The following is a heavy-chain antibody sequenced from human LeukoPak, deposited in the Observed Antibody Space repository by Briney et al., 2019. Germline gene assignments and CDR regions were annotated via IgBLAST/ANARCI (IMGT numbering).Heavy chain of an antibody. Sequence: SETLSLTCTVSGGSISSSYWSWIRQPPGKGLEWIGYIFYSGSTNYNPSLESRVTISLNTSKNQFSLNLRSVTAADTAVYYCARTGSYYYYYMDVWGKGTTVTVSS. CDR1: GGSISSSY. D-gene: IGHD3-10*01. CDR3: ARTGSYYYYYMDV. CDR2: IFYSGST. V-gene: IGHV4-59*01. J-gene: IGHJ6*03.